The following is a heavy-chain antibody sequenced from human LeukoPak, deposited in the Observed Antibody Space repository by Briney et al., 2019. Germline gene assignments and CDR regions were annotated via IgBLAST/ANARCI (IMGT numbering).Heavy chain of an antibody. D-gene: IGHD6-13*01. V-gene: IGHV3-21*01. Sequence: GGSLRLSCTAAGFTFSPYGMNCVRQAPGKGLEWVSSSSSSNYIYYADSVKGRFTISRDNAKNSLYLQMNSLRTEDTAVYYCARAPTSEQQLQFDYWGQGTLVAVSS. J-gene: IGHJ4*02. CDR3: ARAPTSEQQLQFDY. CDR2: SSSSNYI. CDR1: GFTFSPYG.